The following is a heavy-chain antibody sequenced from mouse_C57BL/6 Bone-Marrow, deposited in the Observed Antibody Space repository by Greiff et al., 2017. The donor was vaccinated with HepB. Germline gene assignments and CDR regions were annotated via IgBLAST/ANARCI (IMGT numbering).Heavy chain of an antibody. CDR1: GYTFTSYD. CDR2: IYPRDGST. V-gene: IGHV1-85*01. D-gene: IGHD2-2*01. Sequence: QVQLKESGPELVKPGASVKLSCKASGYTFTSYDINWVKQRPGQGLEWIGWIYPRDGSTKYNEKFKGKATLTVDTSSSTAYMELHSLTSEDSAVYFCTMVTTGAMDYWGQGTSVTVSS. CDR3: TMVTTGAMDY. J-gene: IGHJ4*01.